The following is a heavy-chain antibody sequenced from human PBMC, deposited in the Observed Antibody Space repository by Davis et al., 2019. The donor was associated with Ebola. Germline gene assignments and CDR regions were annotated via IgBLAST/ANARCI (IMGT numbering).Heavy chain of an antibody. J-gene: IGHJ3*02. CDR3: ARTSIVGTTTTASDI. V-gene: IGHV1-18*01. CDR2: ISAYNGNT. D-gene: IGHD1-26*01. Sequence: ASVKVSCKASGYTFTSYGISWVRQAPGQGLEWMGWISAYNGNTNYAQKYQGRVTMTTDTSTSTAYMELRSLRSDDTAVYFCARTSIVGTTTTASDIWGQGTLVTVSS. CDR1: GYTFTSYG.